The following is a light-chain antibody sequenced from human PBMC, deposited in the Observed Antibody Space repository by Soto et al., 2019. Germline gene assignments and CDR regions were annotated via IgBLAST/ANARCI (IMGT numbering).Light chain of an antibody. CDR3: KQSYSTPLP. CDR1: QSISSY. J-gene: IGKJ4*01. CDR2: AAS. Sequence: DIQMTQSPSSLSASVGDRVTITCRASQSISSYLNWYQQKPGKAPKLLIYAASSLQSGVPSRFSGSGSGTDFTLTISSLQPEDFANYYCKQSYSTPLPFGGGTKVDIK. V-gene: IGKV1-39*01.